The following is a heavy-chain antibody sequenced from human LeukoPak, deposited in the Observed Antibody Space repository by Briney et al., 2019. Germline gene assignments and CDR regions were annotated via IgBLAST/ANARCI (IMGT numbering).Heavy chain of an antibody. J-gene: IGHJ5*02. D-gene: IGHD3-16*01. Sequence: PSGTLSLTFSVYGGSFSGYYWSWIRRPPGKGLEGIWEINHSGSTNCNRSLKSRVTISVDTSKNQFSLKMSSVTAADTAVYYCARFEDRRGFDPWGQGTLVTVSS. V-gene: IGHV4-34*01. CDR2: INHSGST. CDR1: GGSFSGYY. CDR3: ARFEDRRGFDP.